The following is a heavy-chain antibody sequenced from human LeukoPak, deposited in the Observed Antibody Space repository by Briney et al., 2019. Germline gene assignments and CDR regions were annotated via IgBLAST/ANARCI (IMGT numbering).Heavy chain of an antibody. CDR1: GFTFSSYS. D-gene: IGHD6-6*01. CDR3: ARSSRLTFDY. V-gene: IGHV3-21*01. Sequence: PGGSLRLSCAASGFTFSSYSMNWVRQAPGKGLEWVSSISTSSTYMYYADSVKGRFTISRDNAKNSLYLQMNSLRAEDTAVYYCARSSRLTFDYWGQGTLVTVSS. CDR2: ISTSSTYM. J-gene: IGHJ4*02.